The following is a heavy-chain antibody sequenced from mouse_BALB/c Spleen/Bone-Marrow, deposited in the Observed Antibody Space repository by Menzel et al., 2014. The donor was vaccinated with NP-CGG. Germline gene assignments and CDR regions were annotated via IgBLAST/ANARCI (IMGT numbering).Heavy chain of an antibody. V-gene: IGHV2-4-1*01. CDR1: GFSLTSYG. Sequence: VKLVESGPGRVQPSQSLSITCTVSGFSLTSYGVHWVRQSPGKGLEWLGVIWSGGSTDYNAAFISRLSISKDNSKSQVFFKMNSLQADDTAIYYCAGNGKRVRAMDYWGQGTSVTVSS. D-gene: IGHD2-1*01. CDR2: IWSGGST. CDR3: AGNGKRVRAMDY. J-gene: IGHJ4*01.